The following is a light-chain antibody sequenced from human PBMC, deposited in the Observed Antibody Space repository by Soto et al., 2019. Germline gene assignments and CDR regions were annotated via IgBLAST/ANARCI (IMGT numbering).Light chain of an antibody. CDR1: QSVLYSSNNKTY. Sequence: DIVMTQSPDSLAVSLGEGATINCKSSQSVLYSSNNKTYLAWYQQKPGQPPKLLIYWASTRESGVPDRFSGSGSGTDFTLTISSLQAEDVAVYYCQQYHISPWTFGQGTKVEIK. V-gene: IGKV4-1*01. CDR2: WAS. J-gene: IGKJ1*01. CDR3: QQYHISPWT.